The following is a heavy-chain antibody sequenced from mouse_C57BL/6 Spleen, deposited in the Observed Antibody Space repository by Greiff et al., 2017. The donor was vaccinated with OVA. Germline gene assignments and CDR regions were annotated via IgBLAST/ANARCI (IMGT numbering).Heavy chain of an antibody. CDR3: ASPYYYGSSAWFAY. V-gene: IGHV1-69*01. J-gene: IGHJ3*01. Sequence: QVQLQQSGPELVKPGASVKISCKASGYTFTSYWMHWVKQRPGQGLEWIGEIDPSDSYTNYNQKFKGKSTLTVDKSSSTAYMQLSSLTSEDSAVYYCASPYYYGSSAWFAYWGQGTLVTVSA. CDR2: IDPSDSYT. CDR1: GYTFTSYW. D-gene: IGHD1-1*01.